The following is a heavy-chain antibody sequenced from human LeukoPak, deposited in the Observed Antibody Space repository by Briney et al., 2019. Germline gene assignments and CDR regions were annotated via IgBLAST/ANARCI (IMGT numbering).Heavy chain of an antibody. J-gene: IGHJ4*02. V-gene: IGHV1-69*13. CDR1: GGTFSSYA. CDR3: ARDLMVATGRPQPIDY. CDR2: IIPIFGTA. D-gene: IGHD2-8*01. Sequence: SVKVSCKASGGTFSSYAISWVRQAPGQGLEWMGGIIPIFGTANYAQKFQGRVTITADESTSTAYMELSSLKSEDTALYYCARDLMVATGRPQPIDYWGQGTLVTVSS.